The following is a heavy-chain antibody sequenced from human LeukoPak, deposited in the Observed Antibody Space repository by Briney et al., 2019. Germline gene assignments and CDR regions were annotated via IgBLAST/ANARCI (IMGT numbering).Heavy chain of an antibody. V-gene: IGHV3-30-3*01. CDR1: GFTFSSYA. CDR2: ISYDGSNK. J-gene: IGHJ3*02. CDR3: ARSKNAFDI. Sequence: GGSLRLSCAASGFTFSSYAMHWVRQAPGKGLEWVAVISYDGSNKYYADSVKGRFTISRDNSKDTLYLQMNSLRAEDTAVYYCARSKNAFDIWGQGTMVTVSS.